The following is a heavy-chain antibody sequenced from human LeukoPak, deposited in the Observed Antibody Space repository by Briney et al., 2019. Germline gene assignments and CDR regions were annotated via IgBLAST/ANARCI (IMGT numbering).Heavy chain of an antibody. CDR1: GGTFSSYA. CDR3: AMSGGTDYYYYGMDV. Sequence: GASVKVSCKASGGTFSSYAISWVRQAPGQGLEWMGRIIPILGIANYAQKFQGRVTITADKSTSTAYMELSSLRSEDTAVYYCAMSGGTDYYYYGMDVWGQGTTVTVSS. CDR2: IIPILGIA. V-gene: IGHV1-69*04. J-gene: IGHJ6*02. D-gene: IGHD2-15*01.